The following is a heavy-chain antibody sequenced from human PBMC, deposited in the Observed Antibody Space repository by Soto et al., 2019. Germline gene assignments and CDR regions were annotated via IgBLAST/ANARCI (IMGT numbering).Heavy chain of an antibody. J-gene: IGHJ4*02. V-gene: IGHV1-18*01. CDR3: AEDRGSYALDY. D-gene: IGHD1-26*01. CDR1: GYTFTSYG. CDR2: ISANNGNT. Sequence: QVQLVQSGAEVKKPGASVKVSCKASGYTFTSYGISWVRQAPGQGLEWMGWISANNGNTNYAQKLQGRVTMTTDTTTSTGYMEPRGLRSEDTGVDFWAEDRGSYALDYWGQGTLVTVSS.